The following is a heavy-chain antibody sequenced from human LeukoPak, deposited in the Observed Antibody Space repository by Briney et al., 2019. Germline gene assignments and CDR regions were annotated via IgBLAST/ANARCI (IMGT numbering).Heavy chain of an antibody. V-gene: IGHV4-39*01. CDR1: GGSISSSSYY. J-gene: IGHJ4*02. Sequence: SETLSLTCTVSGGSISSSSYYWGWIRQPPGKGLEWFGSIYYSGSTYYNPSLKSRVTISVDTSKNQFSLKLSSVTAADTAVYYCARQGVTKHPVSFDYWGQGTLVTVSS. CDR3: ARQGVTKHPVSFDY. CDR2: IYYSGST. D-gene: IGHD4-17*01.